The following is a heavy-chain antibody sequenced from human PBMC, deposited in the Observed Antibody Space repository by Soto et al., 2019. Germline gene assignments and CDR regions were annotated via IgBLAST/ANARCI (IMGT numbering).Heavy chain of an antibody. Sequence: GASVKVSCKASGYTFTSYGISWVRQAPGQGLEWMGWISAYNGNTNYAQKLQGRVTMTTDTSTSTAYMELRSLRSDDTAVYYCATERGNYDILTGSPSPTNFDPWGQGTLGTVSS. CDR2: ISAYNGNT. V-gene: IGHV1-18*04. CDR3: ATERGNYDILTGSPSPTNFDP. D-gene: IGHD3-9*01. CDR1: GYTFTSYG. J-gene: IGHJ5*02.